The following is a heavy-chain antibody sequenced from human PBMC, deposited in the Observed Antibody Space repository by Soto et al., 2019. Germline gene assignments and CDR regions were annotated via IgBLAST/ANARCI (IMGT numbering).Heavy chain of an antibody. Sequence: LSLTCTVSGGSISSYYWSWIRQPPGKGLEWIGYIYYSGSTNYNPSLKSRVTISVDTSKNQFSLKLSSVTAADTAVYYCARAGVTPYYFDYWGQGTLVTVSS. J-gene: IGHJ4*02. D-gene: IGHD5-18*01. CDR3: ARAGVTPYYFDY. V-gene: IGHV4-59*01. CDR2: IYYSGST. CDR1: GGSISSYY.